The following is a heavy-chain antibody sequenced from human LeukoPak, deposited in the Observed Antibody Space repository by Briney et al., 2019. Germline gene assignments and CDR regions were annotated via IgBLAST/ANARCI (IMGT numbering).Heavy chain of an antibody. CDR3: TRHPPNYYYYYMDV. Sequence: GGSLRLSCAASGFTFSNAWMNWVRQAPGKGLEWVGRIKSKTDGGTTDYAAPVKGRFTISRDDSKNTLYLQMNSLKTEDTAVYYCTRHPPNYYYYYMDVWGKGTTVTVSS. V-gene: IGHV3-15*01. J-gene: IGHJ6*03. CDR1: GFTFSNAW. CDR2: IKSKTDGGTT.